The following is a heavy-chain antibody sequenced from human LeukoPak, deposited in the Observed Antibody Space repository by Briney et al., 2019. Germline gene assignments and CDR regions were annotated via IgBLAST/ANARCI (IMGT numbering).Heavy chain of an antibody. J-gene: IGHJ5*02. V-gene: IGHV4-38-2*02. CDR2: FFQLGGT. Sequence: SETLSLTCSVSGFSIGTGYYLAWIRQPPGKGLEGIGSFFQLGGTYYNPSLKNRVTISVDTSKNEFSLTLTSVTAADTAIYYCAKDDRLLTNWFDPWGQGTLVTVSS. CDR3: AKDDRLLTNWFDP. D-gene: IGHD2-8*01. CDR1: GFSIGTGYY.